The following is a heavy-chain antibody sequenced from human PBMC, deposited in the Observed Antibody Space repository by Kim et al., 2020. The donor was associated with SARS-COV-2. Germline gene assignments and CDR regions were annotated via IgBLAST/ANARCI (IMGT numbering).Heavy chain of an antibody. J-gene: IGHJ4*02. D-gene: IGHD3-16*01. CDR2: YT. Sequence: YTNYSPSFQGHVTISADKSISTAYLQWSSLKASDTAMYYCAGGFWGRGDYWGQGTLVTVSS. V-gene: IGHV5-10-1*01. CDR3: AGGFWGRGDY.